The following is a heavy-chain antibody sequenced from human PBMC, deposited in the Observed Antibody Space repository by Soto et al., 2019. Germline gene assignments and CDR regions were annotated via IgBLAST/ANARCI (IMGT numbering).Heavy chain of an antibody. D-gene: IGHD4-4*01. Sequence: ASVKVSCKASGYTFTSYDINWVRQATGQGLEWMGWMNPNSGNTGYAQKFQGRVTMTRNASISTAYMELSSLRSEDTAVYYCATDSYSTIPIARFYDWGHGTPVTVSS. J-gene: IGHJ4*01. V-gene: IGHV1-8*01. CDR2: MNPNSGNT. CDR1: GYTFTSYD. CDR3: ATDSYSTIPIARFYD.